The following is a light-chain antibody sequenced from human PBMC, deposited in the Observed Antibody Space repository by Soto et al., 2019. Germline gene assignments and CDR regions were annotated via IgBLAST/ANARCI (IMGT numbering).Light chain of an antibody. V-gene: IGKV3-20*01. CDR2: GTS. J-gene: IGKJ1*01. CDR3: QQYGSLVT. CDR1: QSVSSSY. Sequence: EIVLTQSPGTLSLSPGERATLSCSASQSVSSSYLAWYQHKPGRAPRLLIDGTSSRATGIPDRFSGSGSGTDFTLTISRLEPEDLAVYYCQQYGSLVTFGQGTKVDIK.